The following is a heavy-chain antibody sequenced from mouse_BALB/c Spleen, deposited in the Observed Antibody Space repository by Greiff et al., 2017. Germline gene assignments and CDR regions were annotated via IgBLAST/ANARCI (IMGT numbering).Heavy chain of an antibody. Sequence: VKLQQSGPGLVQPSQSLSITCTASGFSLTSYGVHWVRQSPGKGLEWLGVIWSGGSTDYNAAFISRLSISKDNSKSQVFFKMNSLQANDTAIYYCSRAYRYDGYYFDYWGQGTTLTVSS. CDR2: IWSGGST. J-gene: IGHJ2*01. V-gene: IGHV2-2*02. D-gene: IGHD2-14*01. CDR3: SRAYRYDGYYFDY. CDR1: GFSLTSYG.